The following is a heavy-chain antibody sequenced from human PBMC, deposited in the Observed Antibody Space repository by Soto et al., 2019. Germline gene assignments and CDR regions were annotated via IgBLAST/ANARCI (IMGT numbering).Heavy chain of an antibody. CDR3: AKEMTSGYYLFDY. J-gene: IGHJ4*02. CDR1: GFTFSSYA. D-gene: IGHD3-22*01. V-gene: IGHV3-23*01. CDR2: ISGTGGST. Sequence: EVQLLQSGGGLVQPGGSLRLSCAASGFTFSSYAMSWVRQAPGKGLEWVSTISGTGGSTYYPDSVKGRFTISSDNSKNTVYLKMNSLRAEDAAVYYCAKEMTSGYYLFDYWGQGTLVTVSS.